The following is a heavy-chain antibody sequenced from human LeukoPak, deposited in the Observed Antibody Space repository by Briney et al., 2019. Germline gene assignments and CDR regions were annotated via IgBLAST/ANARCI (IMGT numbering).Heavy chain of an antibody. V-gene: IGHV1-8*01. J-gene: IGHJ4*02. CDR1: GYTFTSYD. Sequence: ASVKVSCKASGYTFTSYDINWVRQATGQGLEWMGWMNPNSGNTGYAQKFQGRVTMTRNTSISTAYMELSSLRSEDTAVYYCAGVMGRWLQFSLGYWGQGTLVTVSS. CDR2: MNPNSGNT. D-gene: IGHD5-24*01. CDR3: AGVMGRWLQFSLGY.